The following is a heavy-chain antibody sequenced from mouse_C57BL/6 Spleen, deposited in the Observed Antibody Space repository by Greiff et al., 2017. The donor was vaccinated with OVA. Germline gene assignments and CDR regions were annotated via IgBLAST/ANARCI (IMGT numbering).Heavy chain of an antibody. Sequence: QVQLQQSGAALVKPGASVKISCKASGYAFSSYWMNWVTQRPGQGLEWIGQIYPGDGDTNYNGKFKGKATLTADKSSSTAYMQRSSLTSEDSAVYVCANYYGSSQAWFAYWGQGTLVTVSA. D-gene: IGHD1-1*01. CDR3: ANYYGSSQAWFAY. CDR1: GYAFSSYW. CDR2: IYPGDGDT. V-gene: IGHV1-80*01. J-gene: IGHJ3*01.